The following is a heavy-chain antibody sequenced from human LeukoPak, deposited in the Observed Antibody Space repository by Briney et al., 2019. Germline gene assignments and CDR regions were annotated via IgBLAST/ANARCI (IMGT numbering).Heavy chain of an antibody. V-gene: IGHV3-53*01. D-gene: IGHD2-21*02. J-gene: IGHJ4*02. CDR3: AKDRDCFQSKHFDY. Sequence: GWSLRLSCTVSGFPVSINSMSWVRQAPGKGLEWVSFIYSGGNTHYSDSVKGRFTISRDSSKNTLYLQMNSLRAEDTAVYYCAKDRDCFQSKHFDYWGQGTLVTVSS. CDR1: GFPVSINS. CDR2: IYSGGNT.